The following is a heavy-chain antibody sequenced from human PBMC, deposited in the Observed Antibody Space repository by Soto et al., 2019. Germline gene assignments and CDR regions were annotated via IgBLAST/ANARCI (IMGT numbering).Heavy chain of an antibody. CDR2: IYYSGST. V-gene: IGHV4-39*01. CDR1: GGSISSSSYY. D-gene: IGHD6-19*01. Sequence: QLHLQESGPGLVKASETLSLTCTVSGGSISSSSYYWGWIRQPPGKGLEWIGSIYYSGSTYYNPSLKSRVTLSVDTSKNQFSRKLSSVTAADTAVYSCARTVAVAGAYWYFDLWGRGTLVTVSS. J-gene: IGHJ2*01. CDR3: ARTVAVAGAYWYFDL.